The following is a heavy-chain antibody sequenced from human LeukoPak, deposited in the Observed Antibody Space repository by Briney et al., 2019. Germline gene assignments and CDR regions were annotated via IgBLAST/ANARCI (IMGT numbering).Heavy chain of an antibody. Sequence: SETLSLTCTVSGGSISSYYWSWIRQPPGKGLEWIGYIYYSGSTNYNPSLKSRVTISLDTSKNLFSLKLSSVTAADTAVYYCARVYLSITGATDGVLDYWGQGSLVTVSS. J-gene: IGHJ4*02. CDR2: IYYSGST. CDR3: ARVYLSITGATDGVLDY. CDR1: GGSISSYY. V-gene: IGHV4-59*01. D-gene: IGHD1-7*01.